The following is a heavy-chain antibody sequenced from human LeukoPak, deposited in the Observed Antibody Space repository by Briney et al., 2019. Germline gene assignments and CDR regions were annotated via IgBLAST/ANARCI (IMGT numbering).Heavy chain of an antibody. J-gene: IGHJ3*01. CDR3: VTAIVGATVAFDF. V-gene: IGHV3-30*03. CDR2: VSYDGGNK. Sequence: GRSLRLSCAASGFTFSCDGIRWVRQAPGKGLEWVAVVSYDGGNKYYADSVKGRFTISRDTSNHSLYLQMNSLRAEDTAVYYFVTAIVGATVAFDFPGEGTVVTVSS. D-gene: IGHD1-26*01. CDR1: GFTFSCDG.